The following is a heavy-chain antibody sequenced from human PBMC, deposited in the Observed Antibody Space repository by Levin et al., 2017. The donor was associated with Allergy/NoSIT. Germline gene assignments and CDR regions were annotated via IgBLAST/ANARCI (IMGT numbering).Heavy chain of an antibody. Sequence: PGGSLRLSCAASGFTFTDYAAHWVRQAPGKGLEWVAVMSSDGSHRYYADSVKGRFTISRDNSKNTLNLQMDSLRSEDTAMYYCARGNYYGSGANWGQGTLVTVSS. D-gene: IGHD3-10*01. CDR1: GFTFTDYA. J-gene: IGHJ4*02. V-gene: IGHV3-30-3*01. CDR3: ARGNYYGSGAN. CDR2: MSSDGSHR.